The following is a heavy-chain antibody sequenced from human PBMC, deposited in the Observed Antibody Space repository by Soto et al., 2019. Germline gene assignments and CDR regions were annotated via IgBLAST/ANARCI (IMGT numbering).Heavy chain of an antibody. CDR3: ARSIVVVTALDY. D-gene: IGHD2-21*02. J-gene: IGHJ4*02. CDR1: GYTFTSYA. CDR2: INAGNGNT. V-gene: IGHV1-3*01. Sequence: QFQLLQSGAEVKKPGASVKVSCKPSGYTFTSYAMNWVRQAPGQRLEWMGWINAGNGNTKYSQKFQGRVTITRDTSASTAYMELSSLRSEDTAVYYCARSIVVVTALDYWGQGTLVTVSS.